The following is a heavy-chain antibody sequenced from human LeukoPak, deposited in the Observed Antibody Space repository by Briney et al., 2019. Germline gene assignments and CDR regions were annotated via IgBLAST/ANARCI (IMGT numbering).Heavy chain of an antibody. CDR1: GYTFTNYY. J-gene: IGHJ6*02. Sequence: ASVTVSFQASGYTFTNYYMHWVRQATGQGLEWMGLINPSGGSTSYAQKFQGRVTMTRDTSTSTVYMELSSLRSEDTAVYYCAKGLWFGELSSGSNYGMDVWGQGTTVTVSS. CDR2: INPSGGST. D-gene: IGHD3-10*01. CDR3: AKGLWFGELSSGSNYGMDV. V-gene: IGHV1-46*01.